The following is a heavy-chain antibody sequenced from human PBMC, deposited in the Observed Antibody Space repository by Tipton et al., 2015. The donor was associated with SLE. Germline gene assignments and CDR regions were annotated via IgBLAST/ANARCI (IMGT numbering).Heavy chain of an antibody. V-gene: IGHV4-59*08. D-gene: IGHD7-27*01. CDR3: ARTNWGPGYFDF. CDR1: GGSISTYY. J-gene: IGHJ4*02. Sequence: TLSLTCTVSGGSISTYYWSWIRQPPGKGLEWIGYIFYSGSTNYNPSLKSRVTISVDTSKNQFSLKLSSVTAADTAVYYCARTNWGPGYFDFWGQGTLVTVSS. CDR2: IFYSGST.